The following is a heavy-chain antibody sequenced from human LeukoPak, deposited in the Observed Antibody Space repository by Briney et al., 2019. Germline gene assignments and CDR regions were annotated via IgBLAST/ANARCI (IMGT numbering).Heavy chain of an antibody. J-gene: IGHJ4*02. CDR1: GGTFSSYA. Sequence: ASVKVSCKASGGTFSSYAISWVRQAPGQGLEWMGWINAGNGNTKYSQKFQGRVTITRDTSASTAYMELSSLRSEDTAVYYCARGANYDGRNGLGYWGQGTLVTVSS. D-gene: IGHD3-22*01. V-gene: IGHV1-3*01. CDR3: ARGANYDGRNGLGY. CDR2: INAGNGNT.